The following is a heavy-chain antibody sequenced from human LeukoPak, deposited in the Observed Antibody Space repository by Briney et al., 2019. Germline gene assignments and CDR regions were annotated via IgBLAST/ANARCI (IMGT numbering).Heavy chain of an antibody. CDR2: IYSGGST. Sequence: PGGSLRLSCAATGFTVSSYHMSWVRQAPGKGLEWVSVIYSGGSTYYADSVKGRFTISRDNSKNTLYLQMNSLRAEDTAVYYCARRPPTNWGPDYWGQGTLVTVSS. J-gene: IGHJ4*02. CDR1: GFTVSSYH. V-gene: IGHV3-53*01. CDR3: ARRPPTNWGPDY. D-gene: IGHD7-27*01.